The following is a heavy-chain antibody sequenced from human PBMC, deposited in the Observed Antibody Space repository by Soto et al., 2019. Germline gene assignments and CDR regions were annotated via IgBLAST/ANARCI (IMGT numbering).Heavy chain of an antibody. CDR1: GFTVSNNY. CDR2: IYSGGAT. D-gene: IGHD1-1*01. J-gene: IGHJ4*02. CDR3: ARDGTYNWV. V-gene: IGHV3-66*01. Sequence: EVQLVESGGGLVQPGGSLRLSCAASGFTVSNNYMRWVRQAPVKGLEWVSLIYSGGATYYADSVNGRFTISSDNSKNTLYLQMNSLSDEDTAVYYCARDGTYNWVGGQGILVTVSS.